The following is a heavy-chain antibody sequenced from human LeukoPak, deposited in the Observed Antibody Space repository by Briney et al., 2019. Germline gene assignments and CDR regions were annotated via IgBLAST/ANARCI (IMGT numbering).Heavy chain of an antibody. J-gene: IGHJ4*02. Sequence: ASVKVSCKASGYTFTSYGISWVRQAPGQGLEWMGWISAYNGNTNYAQKLQGRATMTTDTSTSTVYMELSSLRSEDTAVYYCARERYRDSSPQDFDYWGQGTLVTVSS. V-gene: IGHV1-18*01. CDR3: ARERYRDSSPQDFDY. CDR2: ISAYNGNT. CDR1: GYTFTSYG. D-gene: IGHD6-13*01.